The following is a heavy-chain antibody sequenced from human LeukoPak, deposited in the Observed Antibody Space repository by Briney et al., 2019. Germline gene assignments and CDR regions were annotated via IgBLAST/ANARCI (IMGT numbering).Heavy chain of an antibody. D-gene: IGHD6-19*01. Sequence: GGSLRLSCAASGFTFSGYSMTWVRQAPGKGLEWVSSISSKSNYIYYADSGKGRFTISRDNAKHSVFLQMTSLRADDTAVYYCARDIAVAGRGGFDYWGQGTLVTVSS. CDR2: ISSKSNYI. CDR1: GFTFSGYS. V-gene: IGHV3-21*01. J-gene: IGHJ4*02. CDR3: ARDIAVAGRGGFDY.